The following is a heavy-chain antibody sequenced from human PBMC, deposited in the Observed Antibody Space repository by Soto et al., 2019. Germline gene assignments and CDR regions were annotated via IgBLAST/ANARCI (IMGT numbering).Heavy chain of an antibody. CDR1: RGSFSGFY. CDR2: INHSGTT. D-gene: IGHD6-25*01. Sequence: ETLSLTCGVYRGSFSGFYWSWVRQTPGGGLEWIGEINHSGTTNYNPSFQNRVTISVDKSTNNFSLKMTSVTAADAAVYYCARGRGYVYGSNFYGLDVWGQGTTVTVSS. J-gene: IGHJ6*02. CDR3: ARGRGYVYGSNFYGLDV. V-gene: IGHV4-34*01.